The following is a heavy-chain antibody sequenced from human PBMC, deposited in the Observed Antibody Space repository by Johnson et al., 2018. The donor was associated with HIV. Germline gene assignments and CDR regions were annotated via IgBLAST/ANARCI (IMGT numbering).Heavy chain of an antibody. CDR1: GFTFSSYA. V-gene: IGHV3-23*04. D-gene: IGHD2-8*01. CDR2: ISGSGGDT. CDR3: ARVTNSDAFDI. J-gene: IGHJ3*02. Sequence: VQLVESGGGVVQPGGSLRLSCAASGFTFSSYAMSWVRQAPGKGLEWVSAISGSGGDTYYPGSVKGRFTISRENAKNSLYLQMNSLRAGDTAVYYCARVTNSDAFDIWGQGTMVTVSS.